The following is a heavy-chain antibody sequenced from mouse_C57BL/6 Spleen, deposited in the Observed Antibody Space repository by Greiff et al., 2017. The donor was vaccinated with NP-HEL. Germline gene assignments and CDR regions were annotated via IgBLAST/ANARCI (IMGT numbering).Heavy chain of an antibody. CDR2: IDPSDSET. CDR1: GYTFTSYW. D-gene: IGHD2-4*01. Sequence: QVQLQQSGAELVRPGSSVKLSCKASGYTFTSYWMHWVKQRPIQGLEWIGNIDPSDSETHYNQKFKDKATLTVDKSSSTAYMQLSSLTSEDSAVYYCARAGGGLRAWFAYWGQGTLVTVSA. J-gene: IGHJ3*01. V-gene: IGHV1-52*01. CDR3: ARAGGGLRAWFAY.